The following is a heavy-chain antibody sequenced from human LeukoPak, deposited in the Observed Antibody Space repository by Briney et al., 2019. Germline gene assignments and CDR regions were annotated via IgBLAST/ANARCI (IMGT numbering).Heavy chain of an antibody. CDR1: GYTFTSYG. J-gene: IGHJ4*02. V-gene: IGHV1-18*01. CDR2: ISAYNGNT. Sequence: GASVKVSCKASGYTFTSYGISWVRQAPGQGLEWMGWISAYNGNTNYAQKLQGRVTMTTDTSTSTAYMELRSLRSDDTAVYYCAREYYYDSSGSVVGGFDYWGQGTLVTVSS. D-gene: IGHD3-22*01. CDR3: AREYYYDSSGSVVGGFDY.